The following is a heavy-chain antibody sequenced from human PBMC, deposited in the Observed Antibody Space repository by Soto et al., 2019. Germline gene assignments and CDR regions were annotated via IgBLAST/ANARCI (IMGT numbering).Heavy chain of an antibody. CDR2: INHSGST. V-gene: IGHV4-34*01. J-gene: IGHJ5*02. CDR3: ARECTDSVVVPAEHNRFAP. Sequence: PSETLSLTCAVYGGSFSGYYWSWIRQPPGKGLEWIGEINHSGSTNYNPSLKSRVTISVDTSKNQFSLKLSSVTAADTAVYYCARECTDSVVVPAEHNRFAPWGQGTLVPVSS. D-gene: IGHD2-2*01. CDR1: GGSFSGYY.